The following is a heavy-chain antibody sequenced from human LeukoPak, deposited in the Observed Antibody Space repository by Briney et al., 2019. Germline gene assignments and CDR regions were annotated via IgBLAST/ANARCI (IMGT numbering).Heavy chain of an antibody. J-gene: IGHJ6*03. CDR1: GFTFSSYS. D-gene: IGHD6-6*01. CDR3: ARDLTQLAGVYYYYYMDV. CDR2: ISSSSSYI. V-gene: IGHV3-21*01. Sequence: PGGSLRLSCAASGFTFSSYSMNWVRQAPGKGLEWVSSISSSSSYIYYADSVKGRFTISRDNAKNSLYLQLNSLRAEDTAVYYCARDLTQLAGVYYYYYMDVWGKGTTVTVSS.